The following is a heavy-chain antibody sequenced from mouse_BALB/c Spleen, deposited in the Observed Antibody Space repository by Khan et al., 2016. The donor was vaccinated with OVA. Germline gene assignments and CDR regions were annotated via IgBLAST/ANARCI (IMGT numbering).Heavy chain of an antibody. CDR1: GYSITSDCA. D-gene: IGHD1-1*01. Sequence: EVQLQESGPGLVKPSQSLSLTCTVTGYSITSDCAWNWIRQFPGNKLEWMGYISYSGRTSYNPSLKSRISITRDTSKNQFFLQLNSVTTEDTATYYCVRSVTITTVVATDFDCWGQGTTLTVSS. V-gene: IGHV3-2*02. CDR3: VRSVTITTVVATDFDC. CDR2: ISYSGRT. J-gene: IGHJ2*01.